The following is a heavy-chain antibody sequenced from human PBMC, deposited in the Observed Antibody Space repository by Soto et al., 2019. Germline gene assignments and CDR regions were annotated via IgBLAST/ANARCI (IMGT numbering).Heavy chain of an antibody. Sequence: PSETLSLTCTVSGGSISSSSYYWGWIRQPPGKGLEWIGSIYYSGSTYYNPSLKSRVTISVDTSKNQFSLKLSSVTAADTAVYYCASSGLLDDFWSGSPGPYYYYGMDVWGQGTKVTVSS. CDR3: ASSGLLDDFWSGSPGPYYYYGMDV. V-gene: IGHV4-39*01. CDR2: IYYSGST. D-gene: IGHD3-3*01. J-gene: IGHJ6*02. CDR1: GGSISSSSYY.